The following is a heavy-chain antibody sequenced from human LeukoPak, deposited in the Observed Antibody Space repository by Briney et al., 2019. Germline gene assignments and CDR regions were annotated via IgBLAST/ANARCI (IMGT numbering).Heavy chain of an antibody. Sequence: GGSLRLSCAASGFTFSNYDMHWVRQAPGKGLEWVALIWYDGSNEYYADSVKGRFTISRDNSQSTLYLHLNSLRPEDTAVYYCARKHGSGGSYFDYWGQGTLVTVSS. J-gene: IGHJ4*02. V-gene: IGHV3-33*01. CDR3: ARKHGSGGSYFDY. CDR1: GFTFSNYD. CDR2: IWYDGSNE. D-gene: IGHD1-26*01.